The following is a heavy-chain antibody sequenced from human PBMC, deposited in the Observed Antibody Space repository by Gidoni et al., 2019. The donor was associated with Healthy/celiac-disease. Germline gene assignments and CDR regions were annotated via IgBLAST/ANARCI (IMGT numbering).Heavy chain of an antibody. V-gene: IGHV4-34*01. CDR3: ARGGGYSYGTTFDY. J-gene: IGHJ4*02. CDR2: INHSGST. D-gene: IGHD5-18*01. Sequence: QVQLQQWGAGLLKPSETLSLTCAVYGGSFSGYYWSWIRQPPGKGLEWIGEINHSGSTNYNPSLKSRVTISVDTSKNQFSLKLSSVTAADTAVYYCARGGGYSYGTTFDYWGQGTLVTVSS. CDR1: GGSFSGYY.